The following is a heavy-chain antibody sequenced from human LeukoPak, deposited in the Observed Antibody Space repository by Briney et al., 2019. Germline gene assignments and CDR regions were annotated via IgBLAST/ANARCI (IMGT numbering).Heavy chain of an antibody. CDR2: INWNGGST. CDR1: GFTFDDYG. V-gene: IGHV3-20*04. CDR3: ARDTEWAFDI. J-gene: IGHJ3*02. D-gene: IGHD3-3*01. Sequence: GGSLRLSCAASGFTFDDYGMSWVRQAPGKGLEWVSGINWNGGSTGYADSVKGRFTISRDNVKNSMFLQMNSLRAEDTAVYYCARDTEWAFDIWGQGTMVTVS.